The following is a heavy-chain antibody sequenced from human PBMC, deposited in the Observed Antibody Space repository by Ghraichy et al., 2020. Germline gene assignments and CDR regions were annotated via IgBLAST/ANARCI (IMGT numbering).Heavy chain of an antibody. CDR3: ARGGDDYGDYGGLDY. CDR2: IYYSGST. V-gene: IGHV4-31*03. CDR1: GGSISSGGYY. J-gene: IGHJ4*02. Sequence: SETLSLTCTVSGGSISSGGYYWSWIRQHPGKGLEWIGYIYYSGSTYYNPSLKSRVTISVDTSKNQFSLKLSSVTAADTAVYYCARGGDDYGDYGGLDYWGQGTLVTVSS. D-gene: IGHD4-17*01.